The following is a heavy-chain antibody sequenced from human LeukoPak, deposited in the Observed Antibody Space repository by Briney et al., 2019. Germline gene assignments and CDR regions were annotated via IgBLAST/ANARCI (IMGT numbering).Heavy chain of an antibody. CDR3: AVMTPGDYYYMDV. J-gene: IGHJ6*03. CDR2: VYTTGST. CDR1: GGSISSYY. Sequence: SETLPLTCSVSGGSISSYYWSWIRQPAGRGLEWIGRVYTTGSTNYNPSLKSRVTISIDTSRNYFSLNLSSVTAADTAVYYCAVMTPGDYYYMDVWGKGTTVTVSS. V-gene: IGHV4-4*07. D-gene: IGHD2-21*02.